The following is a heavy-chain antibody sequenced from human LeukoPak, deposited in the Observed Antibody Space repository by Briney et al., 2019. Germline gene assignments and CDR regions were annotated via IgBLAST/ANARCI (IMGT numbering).Heavy chain of an antibody. CDR2: IYYSGST. CDR3: AREVLLWFGEPPYYFDY. D-gene: IGHD3-10*01. J-gene: IGHJ4*02. CDR1: GGSISSYY. V-gene: IGHV4-59*12. Sequence: SETLSLTCTVSGGSISSYYWSWIRQPPGKGLEWIGYIYYSGSTNYNPSLKSRVTISVDTSKNQFSLKLSSVTAADTAVYYCAREVLLWFGEPPYYFDYWGQGTLVTVSS.